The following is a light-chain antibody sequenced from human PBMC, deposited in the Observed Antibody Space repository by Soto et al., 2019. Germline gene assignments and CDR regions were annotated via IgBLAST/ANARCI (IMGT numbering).Light chain of an antibody. CDR3: VQGTLWWT. J-gene: IGKJ1*01. CDR1: ESLVDRNGNTY. Sequence: DIVMTQTPLSLSVTLGQPAAISCRSSESLVDRNGNTYLSWYHQRPGQPPRLLIHRVSNRFSGVPERFSGSGAGTDFTLEIGRMEAEDVGIYYCVQGTLWWTFGQGTKVEI. V-gene: IGKV2-24*01. CDR2: RVS.